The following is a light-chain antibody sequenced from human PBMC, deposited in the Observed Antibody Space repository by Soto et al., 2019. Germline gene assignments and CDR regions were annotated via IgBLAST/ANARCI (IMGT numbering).Light chain of an antibody. Sequence: QSALTQPASVSGSPGQSITISRTGTSSDVGSFKIVSWFEQHPGKAPKLLIYEGNKRPSGVSDRFSASKSGSTASLTISGLQSEDEADYYCCSLAGSSWVFGGGTKLTVL. CDR2: EGN. CDR1: SSDVGSFKI. J-gene: IGLJ3*02. CDR3: CSLAGSSWV. V-gene: IGLV2-23*01.